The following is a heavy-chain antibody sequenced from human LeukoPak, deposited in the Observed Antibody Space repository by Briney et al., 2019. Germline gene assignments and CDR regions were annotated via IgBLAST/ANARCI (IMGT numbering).Heavy chain of an antibody. Sequence: GGSLRLSCAASGFTFSTYCMSWDRQAPGKGLEWVSGIGISGVTTYYADSVKGRFTISRDNAKNTLHLQMNSLRADDTAVYYCARVGGGFDYWGQGTLVTVSS. D-gene: IGHD1-26*01. J-gene: IGHJ4*02. CDR2: IGISGVTT. V-gene: IGHV3-23*01. CDR1: GFTFSTYC. CDR3: ARVGGGFDY.